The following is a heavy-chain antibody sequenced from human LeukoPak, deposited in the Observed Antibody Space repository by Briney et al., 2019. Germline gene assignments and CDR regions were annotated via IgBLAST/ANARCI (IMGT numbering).Heavy chain of an antibody. V-gene: IGHV4-31*03. CDR3: ARGAAYGDYAY. Sequence: PSETLSLTCTVSGGSISSGGYYWSWIRQHPGKGLEWIGYIYYSGSTYYNPSLKSRVTISVDTSKNQFSLKLSCVTAADTAVYYCARGAAYGDYAYWGQGTLVTVSS. CDR1: GGSISSGGYY. D-gene: IGHD4-17*01. CDR2: IYYSGST. J-gene: IGHJ4*02.